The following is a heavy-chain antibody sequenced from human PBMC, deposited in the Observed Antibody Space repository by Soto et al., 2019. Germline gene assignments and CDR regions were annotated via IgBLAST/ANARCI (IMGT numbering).Heavy chain of an antibody. Sequence: AASVKVSCKASGYTFTGYYIHWVRQAPGQGLEWMGWMNPNNGDTIYARKLQGRVTMTRDTSTSTAYMEMSSLTFDDTAVYYCARHSGYDYVFDYWGQGTLVTV. CDR1: GYTFTGYY. V-gene: IGHV1-2*02. D-gene: IGHD5-12*01. CDR2: MNPNNGDT. CDR3: ARHSGYDYVFDY. J-gene: IGHJ4*02.